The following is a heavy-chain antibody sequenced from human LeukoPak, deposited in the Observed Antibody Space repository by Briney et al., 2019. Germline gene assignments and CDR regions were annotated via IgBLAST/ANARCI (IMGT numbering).Heavy chain of an antibody. CDR1: GFTFSIHA. D-gene: IGHD3-9*01. CDR3: WRDALRYFSYLSYFDY. Sequence: GGSLRLPCAASGFTFSIHAMHGVRQAPGKGLEWVAVTSYDGSQKYFAESVRGRFTVSRDNSKNTLYLQMDSLRAEDTAVYYCWRDALRYFSYLSYFDYWGKGTLVTVSS. J-gene: IGHJ4*02. CDR2: TSYDGSQK. V-gene: IGHV3-30*04.